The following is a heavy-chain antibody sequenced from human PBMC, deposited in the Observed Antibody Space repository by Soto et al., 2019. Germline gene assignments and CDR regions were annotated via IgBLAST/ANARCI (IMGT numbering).Heavy chain of an antibody. CDR3: ATSYGNAWYTY. CDR2: IYYSGST. Sequence: SETLSLTCTVSGGSISSGDYYWSWIRQPPGKGLEWIGHIYYSGSTYYNPSLKSRLTISVDTAKNQFSLQLTSVTVADTAVYYCATSYGNAWYTYWGQGTQVTVSS. J-gene: IGHJ4*02. V-gene: IGHV4-61*08. D-gene: IGHD6-13*01. CDR1: GGSISSGDYY.